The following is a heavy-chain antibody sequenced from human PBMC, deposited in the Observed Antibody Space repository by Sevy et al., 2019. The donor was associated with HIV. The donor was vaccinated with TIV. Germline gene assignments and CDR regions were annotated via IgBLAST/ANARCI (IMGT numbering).Heavy chain of an antibody. CDR1: GFPFNDAW. D-gene: IGHD3-16*01. CDR3: SKVRDPISWAFNY. CDR2: IKSKASDDGTA. V-gene: IGHV3-15*01. Sequence: GGSLRLSCASSGFPFNDAWMCWVRQAPGKGLEWVGRIKSKASDDGTAEYAAPVKGRFTISRDDSKNTVHLQMNSLRIEDTAMYYWSKVRDPISWAFNYWGQGILVTVSS. J-gene: IGHJ4*02.